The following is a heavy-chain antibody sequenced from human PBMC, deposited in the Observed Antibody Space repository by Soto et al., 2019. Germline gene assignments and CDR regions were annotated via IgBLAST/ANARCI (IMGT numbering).Heavy chain of an antibody. J-gene: IGHJ6*02. CDR3: AGQSGSYYSVMAV. Sequence: HSGSLYITCAVYRGCVYGYYGGWIRKPPGKGLEWIGEINHSGSTNYNPSLKSRVTISVDTSKNQFSLKLSSVTAADTAVYYCAGQSGSYYSVMAVLGQGTKVTVSS. V-gene: IGHV4-34*01. CDR1: RGCVYGYY. CDR2: INHSGST. D-gene: IGHD1-26*01.